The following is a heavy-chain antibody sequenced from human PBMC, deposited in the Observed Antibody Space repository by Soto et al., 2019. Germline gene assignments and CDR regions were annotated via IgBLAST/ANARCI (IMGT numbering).Heavy chain of an antibody. D-gene: IGHD2-2*01. J-gene: IGHJ3*02. CDR1: GYTFTSYG. CDR2: ISAYNGNT. CDR3: ARDWAPYCSSTSCYRGAFDI. V-gene: IGHV1-18*01. Sequence: GASVKVSCKASGYTFTSYGISWVRQAPGQGLERMGWISAYNGNTNYAQKLQGRVTMTTDTSTSTAYMELRSLRSDDTAVYYCARDWAPYCSSTSCYRGAFDIWGQGTKVTVSS.